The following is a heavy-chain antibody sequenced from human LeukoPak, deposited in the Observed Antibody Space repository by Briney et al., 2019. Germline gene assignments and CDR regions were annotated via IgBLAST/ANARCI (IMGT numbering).Heavy chain of an antibody. V-gene: IGHV3-48*02. CDR3: TRLLEMPTVTESFDI. Sequence: PGGSLRLSCAASGFTFTIYSMNWVRQAPGKGLEWVSYISSSGTTMYYADSVKGRFTISRDNAKNSLYLQMNSLRDEDTAVYFCTRLLEMPTVTESFDIWGRGTMITVSS. CDR2: ISSSGTTM. D-gene: IGHD5-24*01. J-gene: IGHJ3*02. CDR1: GFTFTIYS.